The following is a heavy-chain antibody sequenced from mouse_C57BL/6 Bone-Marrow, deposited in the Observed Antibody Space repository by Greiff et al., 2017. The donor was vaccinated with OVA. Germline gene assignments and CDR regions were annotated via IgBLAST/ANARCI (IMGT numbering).Heavy chain of an antibody. D-gene: IGHD2-1*01. V-gene: IGHV5-9-1*02. Sequence: DVKLQESGEGLVKPGGSLKLSCAASGFTFSSYAMSWVRQTPEKRLEWVAYISSGGDYIYYADTEKGRFTISRDTARNTLYLQMSSLKSEDTAMYYCTRLLDAMDYWGQGTSVTVSS. CDR3: TRLLDAMDY. J-gene: IGHJ4*01. CDR1: GFTFSSYA. CDR2: ISSGGDYI.